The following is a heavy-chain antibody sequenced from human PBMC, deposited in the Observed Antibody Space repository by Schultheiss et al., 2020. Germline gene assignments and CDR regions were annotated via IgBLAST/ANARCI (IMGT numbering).Heavy chain of an antibody. CDR3: ARVVAAAGTRYFDY. V-gene: IGHV3-30*03. D-gene: IGHD6-13*01. CDR2: ISYDGSNK. Sequence: GGSLRLSCAASGFTFSSYGMHWVRQAPGKGLEWVAVISYDGSNKYYADSVKGRFTISRDNAKNSLYLQMNSLRAEDTAVYYCARVVAAAGTRYFDYWGQGTLVTGYS. J-gene: IGHJ4*02. CDR1: GFTFSSYG.